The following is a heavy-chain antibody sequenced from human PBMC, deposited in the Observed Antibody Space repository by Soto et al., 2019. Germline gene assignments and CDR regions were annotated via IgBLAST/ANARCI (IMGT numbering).Heavy chain of an antibody. CDR3: ASSRLGGTEYYYGMDV. CDR2: IIPIFGTA. V-gene: IGHV1-69*13. CDR1: GGTFSSYA. Sequence: SVKVSCKASGGTFSSYAISWVRQAPGQGLEWMGGIIPIFGTADYAQKFQGRVTITADESTSTAYMELSSLRSEDTAVYYCASSRLGGTEYYYGMDVWGQGTTVTVSS. J-gene: IGHJ6*02. D-gene: IGHD3-16*01.